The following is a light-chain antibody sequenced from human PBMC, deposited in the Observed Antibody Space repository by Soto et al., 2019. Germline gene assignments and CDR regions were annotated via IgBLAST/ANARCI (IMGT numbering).Light chain of an antibody. J-gene: IGKJ1*01. CDR2: DAS. Sequence: DIQMTQSPSTLSASVGDRVTVTCRASQSINTWLAWYQQKPGKAPKLLIYDASTLNSGVPSRFSGSGSGTEFTLTISSLQPDDFATYYCQQYDSYTWTFGQGTKVESK. V-gene: IGKV1-5*01. CDR3: QQYDSYTWT. CDR1: QSINTW.